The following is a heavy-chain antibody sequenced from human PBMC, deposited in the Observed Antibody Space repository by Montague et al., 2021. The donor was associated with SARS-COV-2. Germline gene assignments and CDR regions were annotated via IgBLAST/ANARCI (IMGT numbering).Heavy chain of an antibody. D-gene: IGHD6-13*01. CDR3: TRDRGIAAADNYYYGMDV. J-gene: IGHJ6*02. CDR1: GHSIRSYH. V-gene: IGHV4-59*13. CDR2: ISDSGRT. Sequence: SETLSLTCTVSGHSIRSYHWTWIRQPPGKGLEWIGRISDSGRTIYNPSLKSRVTISVDTSKNQFFLNLRSMVAADTAICYCTRDRGIAAADNYYYGMDVWGPGTTVTVSS.